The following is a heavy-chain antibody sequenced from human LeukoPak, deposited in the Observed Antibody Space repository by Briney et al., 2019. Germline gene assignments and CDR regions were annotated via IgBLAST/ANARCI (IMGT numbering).Heavy chain of an antibody. CDR2: VSSSGGNT. J-gene: IGHJ4*02. D-gene: IGHD3/OR15-3a*01. CDR3: AKEDWLGFDY. CDR1: GFTFSSYA. V-gene: IGHV3-23*01. Sequence: GGSLRLSCAASGFTFSSYAMSWIRQAPGKGLEWVSVVSSSGGNTYNADSVKGRFTISRDNSKNTLYLQMNSLRAEDTAVYYCAKEDWLGFDYWGQGTLVTVSS.